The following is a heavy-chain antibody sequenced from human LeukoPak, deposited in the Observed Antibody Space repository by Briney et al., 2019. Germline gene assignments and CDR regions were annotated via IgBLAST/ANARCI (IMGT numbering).Heavy chain of an antibody. J-gene: IGHJ4*02. CDR3: ARDRYITRSWGYDFDY. D-gene: IGHD6-13*01. CDR2: IKQDGSEK. Sequence: GSLILSFAVSGFTFSSYWMSWVRQAPGKGLEWVANIKQDGSEKYYVDSVKGRFTISRDNAKNSLYLQMNTLRAEDTAVYYCARDRYITRSWGYDFDYWGQGILVTVSS. CDR1: GFTFSSYW. V-gene: IGHV3-7*01.